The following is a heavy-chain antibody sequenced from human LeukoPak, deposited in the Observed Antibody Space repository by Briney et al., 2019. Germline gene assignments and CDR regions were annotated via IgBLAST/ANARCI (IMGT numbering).Heavy chain of an antibody. CDR3: ARQHMVRGYYYGMDV. D-gene: IGHD3-10*01. Sequence: SETLSLTCAVYGGSFSGYYWSWIRQPPGKGLEWIGSIYYSGSTYYNPSLKSRVTISVDTSKNQFSLKLSSVTAADTAVYYCARQHMVRGYYYGMDVWGQGTTVTVSS. CDR1: GGSFSGYY. CDR2: IYYSGST. V-gene: IGHV4-34*01. J-gene: IGHJ6*02.